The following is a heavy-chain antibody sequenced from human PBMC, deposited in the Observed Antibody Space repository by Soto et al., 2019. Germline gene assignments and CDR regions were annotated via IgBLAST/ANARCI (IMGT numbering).Heavy chain of an antibody. CDR1: GGSSGGFD. V-gene: IGHV4-59*12. J-gene: IGHJ6*02. CDR3: AREGIAAAGIPYYYYGMDV. CDR2: IYYSGST. D-gene: IGHD6-13*01. Sequence: FETLSPTWTVSGGSSGGFDWSRIRQPPGRGLEWIGYIYYSGSTNYNPSLKSRVTISVDTSKNQFSLKLSSVTVAYTAVYYCAREGIAAAGIPYYYYGMDVWGQGTTVTVSS.